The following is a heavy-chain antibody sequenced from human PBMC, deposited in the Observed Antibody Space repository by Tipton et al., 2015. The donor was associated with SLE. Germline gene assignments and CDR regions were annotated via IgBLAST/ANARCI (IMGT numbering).Heavy chain of an antibody. CDR3: ARVLYSGGYFDY. CDR2: IYTSGST. V-gene: IGHV4-4*07. CDR1: GASISDYY. D-gene: IGHD2-21*01. J-gene: IGHJ4*02. Sequence: TLSLTCTVSGASISDYYWSWIRQSAGEGLEWIGHIYTSGSTDYNPSLRSRVTMSVDTSKSQFSLKLSSVTAADTAIYYCARVLYSGGYFDYWGQGTLVNVSS.